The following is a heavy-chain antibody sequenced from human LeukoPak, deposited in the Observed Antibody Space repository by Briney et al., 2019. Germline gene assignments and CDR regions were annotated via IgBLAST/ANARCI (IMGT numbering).Heavy chain of an antibody. J-gene: IGHJ4*02. D-gene: IGHD2-2*02. V-gene: IGHV1-18*04. CDR3: ARDTTPPDIVVVPAAIGY. CDR2: ISAYNGNT. Sequence: ASVKVSCKASGYTFTSYYMHWVRQAPGQGLEWMGWISAYNGNTNYAQKLQGRVTMTTDTSTSTAYMELRSLRSDDTAVYYCARDTTPPDIVVVPAAIGYWGQGTLVTVSS. CDR1: GYTFTSYY.